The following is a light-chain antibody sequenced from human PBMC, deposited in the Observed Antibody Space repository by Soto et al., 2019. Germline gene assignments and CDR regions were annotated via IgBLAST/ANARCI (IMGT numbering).Light chain of an antibody. CDR2: DTS. Sequence: EIVLTQSPGTLSLSQGERVTLSCRASQSVSSSYLAWYQQKPGQTPRLLIYDTSIRATGVPARFSGSRSGAEFTLTISSLQSEDFAVYYCQHYVTWPLTFGGGTKVDI. CDR3: QHYVTWPLT. CDR1: QSVSSSY. V-gene: IGKV3-20*01. J-gene: IGKJ4*01.